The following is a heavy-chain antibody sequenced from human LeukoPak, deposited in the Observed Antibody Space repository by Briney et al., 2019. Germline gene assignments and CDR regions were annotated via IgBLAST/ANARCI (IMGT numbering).Heavy chain of an antibody. Sequence: GGSLRLSCTASGFTFNGYSMHWVRQAPGKGLEWVSSISDSGSTFYADSVKGRFTISRDNSKNTLFLQMNGLRADDTAVYYCAKDWPSEWQQLPDYDAVDVWGQGTMVTVSS. CDR2: ISDSGST. J-gene: IGHJ3*01. V-gene: IGHV3-23*01. D-gene: IGHD6-13*01. CDR3: AKDWPSEWQQLPDYDAVDV. CDR1: GFTFNGYS.